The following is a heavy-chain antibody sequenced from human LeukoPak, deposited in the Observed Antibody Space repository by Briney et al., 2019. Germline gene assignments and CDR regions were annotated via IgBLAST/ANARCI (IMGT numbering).Heavy chain of an antibody. CDR1: GFTFSSYW. D-gene: IGHD3-22*01. V-gene: IGHV3-48*01. Sequence: PGGSLRLSCVASGFTFSSYWMTWVRQAPGKGLERVSYISSSSTIYYADSVKGRFTISRDNAKNSLYLQMNSLRAEDTAVYYCARDPTFASHYYDSSGYYQGYYWGQGTLVTVSS. J-gene: IGHJ4*02. CDR2: ISSSSTI. CDR3: ARDPTFASHYYDSSGYYQGYY.